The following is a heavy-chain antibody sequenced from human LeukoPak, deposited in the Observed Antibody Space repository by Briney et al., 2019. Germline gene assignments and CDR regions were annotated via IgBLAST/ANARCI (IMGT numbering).Heavy chain of an antibody. V-gene: IGHV1-2*02. CDR3: ARVGYVVVPAMYNWFDP. CDR2: INPNSGGT. Sequence: ASVKVSCKASGYTVTGYDMHWGRQAPGQGLEWMGWINPNSGGTNNSHKFQGRVTMHRDTSISTAYMELSRLRSDDTAVYYCARVGYVVVPAMYNWFDPWGQGTLVTVSS. CDR1: GYTVTGYD. D-gene: IGHD2-2*01. J-gene: IGHJ5*02.